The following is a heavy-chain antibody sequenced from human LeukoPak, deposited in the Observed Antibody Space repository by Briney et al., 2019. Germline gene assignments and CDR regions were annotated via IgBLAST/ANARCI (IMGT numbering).Heavy chain of an antibody. D-gene: IGHD4-11*01. J-gene: IGHJ4*02. V-gene: IGHV3-30-3*01. Sequence: GGSLRLSCAASGFTFSSYAMHWVRQAPGKGLEWVAVISYDGSNKYYADSVKGRFTISRDNSKNTLYLQMNSLRAEDTAMYYCARGGYSNYAGRVFDFGGQGTRAPVSS. CDR3: ARGGYSNYAGRVFDF. CDR1: GFTFSSYA. CDR2: ISYDGSNK.